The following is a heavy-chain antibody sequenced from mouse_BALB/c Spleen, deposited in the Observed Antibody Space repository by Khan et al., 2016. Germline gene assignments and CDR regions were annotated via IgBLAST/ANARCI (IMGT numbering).Heavy chain of an antibody. Sequence: EVERVESGGGLVQPGGSRKLSCAASGFTFSSFGMHSVRQAPEKGLEWVAYISSGSSTIYYAATVKGRFTISRDNPKNTLFLQMTSLRSEDTAMYYCARKESYYRYDGFDYWGQGTTLTVSS. CDR2: ISSGSSTI. D-gene: IGHD2-12*01. CDR3: ARKESYYRYDGFDY. J-gene: IGHJ2*01. V-gene: IGHV5-17*02. CDR1: GFTFSSFG.